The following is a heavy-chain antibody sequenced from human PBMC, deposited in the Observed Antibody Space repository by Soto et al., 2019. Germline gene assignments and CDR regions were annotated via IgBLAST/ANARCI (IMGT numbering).Heavy chain of an antibody. CDR1: GGTFSSYA. Sequence: QVQLVQSGAEVKKPGSSVKVSCKASGGTFSSYAISWVRQAPGQGLEWMGGIIPIFGTANYAQKFQGRVTITADESTSTAYMELSSMRSEDTAVYYCARTGYCSSTSCYSWAPNMWWFDPWGQGTLVTVSS. CDR3: ARTGYCSSTSCYSWAPNMWWFDP. CDR2: IIPIFGTA. D-gene: IGHD2-2*01. J-gene: IGHJ5*02. V-gene: IGHV1-69*01.